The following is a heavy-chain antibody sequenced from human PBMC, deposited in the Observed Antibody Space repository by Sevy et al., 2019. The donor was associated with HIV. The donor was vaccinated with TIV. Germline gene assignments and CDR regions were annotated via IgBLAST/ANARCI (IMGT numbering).Heavy chain of an antibody. CDR3: AKFFPHDAFDI. CDR2: ISAGGST. J-gene: IGHJ3*02. CDR1: GFTFNIYS. V-gene: IGHV3-23*01. Sequence: GGSLRLSCAASGFTFNIYSMNWVRQAPGKGLEWVSAISAGGSTFYADFVKARFTVSRDNSKNTLYLQMNSLRVEDTAVYYCAKFFPHDAFDIWGQGTMVTVSS. D-gene: IGHD3-3*01.